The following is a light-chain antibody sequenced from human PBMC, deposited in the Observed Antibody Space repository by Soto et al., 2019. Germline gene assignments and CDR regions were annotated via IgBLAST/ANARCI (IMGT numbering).Light chain of an antibody. J-gene: IGKJ3*01. CDR2: GAS. CDR1: QDIHTW. Sequence: DMQMTQSPSSVSASVGDRVTITCRASQDIHTWLAWYQQKPWKAPKLLIYGASSLQSGAPSRFSVSGSGTDFTLTISSLQPEDFAPYYCQQDNTFPLTVGPGTKVDI. CDR3: QQDNTFPLT. V-gene: IGKV1-12*02.